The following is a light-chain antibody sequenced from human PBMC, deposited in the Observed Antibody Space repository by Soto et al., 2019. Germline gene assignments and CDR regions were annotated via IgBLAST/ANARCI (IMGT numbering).Light chain of an antibody. CDR1: QSISSE. V-gene: IGKV3-15*01. CDR2: GAS. Sequence: EIVMTQSPATLSVSPGERATLSCRASQSISSELAWYQQKPGQPPRLLIYGASTRATGVPARFTGSGSSSDFTLTIIGLQSEDFAVYYCQQGHNWPLTFGQGTRLEI. J-gene: IGKJ2*01. CDR3: QQGHNWPLT.